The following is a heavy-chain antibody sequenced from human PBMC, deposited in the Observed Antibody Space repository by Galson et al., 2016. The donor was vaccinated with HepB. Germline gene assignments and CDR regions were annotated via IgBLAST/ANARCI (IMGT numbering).Heavy chain of an antibody. Sequence: SLRLSCAASGFTFSDYAMNWVRQAPGKGLEWVSVISGSGGATYYADSVTGRFTISRDNSKNTLYLQMNSLRAEDTAIYYCTKDPFSYGSRSFDYWGQGTLITVSS. J-gene: IGHJ4*02. V-gene: IGHV3-23*01. D-gene: IGHD3-16*01. CDR3: TKDPFSYGSRSFDY. CDR1: GFTFSDYA. CDR2: ISGSGGAT.